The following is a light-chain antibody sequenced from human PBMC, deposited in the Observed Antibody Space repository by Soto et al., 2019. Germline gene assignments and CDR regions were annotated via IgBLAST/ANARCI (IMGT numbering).Light chain of an antibody. J-gene: IGLJ1*01. CDR3: GTWDSSLSAYV. Sequence: QSVLTQPPSVSAAPGQKVTISCSGSSSNIGNNYVSWYQQLSGTAPKLLIYDNNKRPSGIPDRFSGSKSGTSATLGITGLQTGDAADYYCGTWDSSLSAYVFGTGTKVTVL. CDR1: SSNIGNNY. CDR2: DNN. V-gene: IGLV1-51*01.